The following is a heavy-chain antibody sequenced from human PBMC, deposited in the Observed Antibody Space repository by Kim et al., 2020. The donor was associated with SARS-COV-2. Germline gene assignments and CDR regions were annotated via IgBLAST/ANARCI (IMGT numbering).Heavy chain of an antibody. CDR1: GYTFTSYA. J-gene: IGHJ6*02. V-gene: IGHV7-4-1*02. CDR2: INTNTRNP. CDR3: ARDPGVSTIFGVVIRNPNYYGIDV. D-gene: IGHD3-3*01. Sequence: ASVKVSCKASGYTFTSYAMNWVRQAPGQGLEWMGWINTNTRNPTYAQGFTGRFVFSLDTSVSTAYLQISSLKAEDTAVYYCARDPGVSTIFGVVIRNPNYYGIDVWGQGTTVTVSS.